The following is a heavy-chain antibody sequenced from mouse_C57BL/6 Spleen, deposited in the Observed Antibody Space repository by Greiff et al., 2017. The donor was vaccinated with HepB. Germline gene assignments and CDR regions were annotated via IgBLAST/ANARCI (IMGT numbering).Heavy chain of an antibody. V-gene: IGHV1-72*01. CDR3: AREGLWAFFAY. CDR1: GYTFTSYW. CDR2: IDPNSGGT. D-gene: IGHD1-1*02. J-gene: IGHJ3*01. Sequence: QVQLKQPGAELVKPGASVKLSCKASGYTFTSYWMHWVKQRPGRGLEWIGRIDPNSGGTKYNEKFKSKATLTVDKPSSTAYMQLSSLTSEDSAVYYCAREGLWAFFAYWGQGTLVTVSA.